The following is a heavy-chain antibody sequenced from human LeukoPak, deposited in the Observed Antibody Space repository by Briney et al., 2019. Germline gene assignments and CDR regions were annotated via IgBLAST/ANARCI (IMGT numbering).Heavy chain of an antibody. CDR3: AWDFQH. D-gene: IGHD7-27*01. V-gene: IGHV4-61*02. CDR1: GGSISSGGYY. Sequence: SETLSLTCTVSGGSISSGGYYWSWIRQPAGKGLEWIGRIYTSGSTNYNPSLKSRVTISVDTSKNQFSLKLSSVTAADTAVYYCAWDFQHWGQGTLVTVSS. CDR2: IYTSGST. J-gene: IGHJ1*01.